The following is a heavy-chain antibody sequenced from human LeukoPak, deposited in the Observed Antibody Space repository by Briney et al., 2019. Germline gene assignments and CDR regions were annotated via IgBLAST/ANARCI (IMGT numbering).Heavy chain of an antibody. CDR3: ARDRLPGSGSHRAFDI. D-gene: IGHD1-26*01. CDR1: GFTFSSYS. Sequence: GGSLRLSCAASGFTFSSYSMNWVRQAPGKGLEWVSSISSSSSYIYYADSVKGRFTISRDNAKNSLYLQMNSLRAEDTAVYYCARDRLPGSGSHRAFDIWGQGTMVTVSS. V-gene: IGHV3-21*01. J-gene: IGHJ3*02. CDR2: ISSSSSYI.